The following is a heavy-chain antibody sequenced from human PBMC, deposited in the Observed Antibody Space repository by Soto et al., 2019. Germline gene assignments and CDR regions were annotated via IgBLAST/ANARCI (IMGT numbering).Heavy chain of an antibody. CDR1: GGTFSSYA. J-gene: IGHJ4*02. V-gene: IGHV1-69*13. D-gene: IGHD2-8*02. CDR2: IIPIFGTA. CDR3: ARDPSPDIVLAH. Sequence: SVKVSCKASGGTFSSYAISWVRQAPGQGLEWMGGIIPIFGTANYAQKFQGRVTITADESTSTAYMELRSLRSDDTAVYYCARDPSPDIVLAHWGQGTLVTVSS.